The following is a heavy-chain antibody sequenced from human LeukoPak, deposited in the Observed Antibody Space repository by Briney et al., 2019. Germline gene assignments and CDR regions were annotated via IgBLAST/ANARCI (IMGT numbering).Heavy chain of an antibody. J-gene: IGHJ4*02. D-gene: IGHD3-22*01. CDR3: ARLPDTYYDDSSGYYDY. CDR2: IYPSDSDT. CDR1: GYSFTSYW. Sequence: GESLKISCKGSGYSFTSYWIGWGRQLPGKGLEWMGIIYPSDSDTRYSPSFQGQVTISADKSISTAYLQWSSLKASDTAMYYCARLPDTYYDDSSGYYDYWGQGNLVTVSS. V-gene: IGHV5-51*01.